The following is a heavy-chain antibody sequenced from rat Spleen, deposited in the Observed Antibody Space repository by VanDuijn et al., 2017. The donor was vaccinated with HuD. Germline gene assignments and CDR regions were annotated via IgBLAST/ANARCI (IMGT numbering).Heavy chain of an antibody. J-gene: IGHJ3*01. V-gene: IGHV5-29*01. CDR3: ARRHYGYTDYFDY. D-gene: IGHD1-9*01. Sequence: EVQLVESDGGLVQPGRSLKLSCAASGFTFTDFYMAWVRQAPTKGLEWVAYISYDGSSTYYRDSVKGRFTISRDNAKSTLSLQMDSLRSEDTATYYCARRHYGYTDYFDYWGQGTLVTVSS. CDR2: ISYDGSST. CDR1: GFTFTDFY.